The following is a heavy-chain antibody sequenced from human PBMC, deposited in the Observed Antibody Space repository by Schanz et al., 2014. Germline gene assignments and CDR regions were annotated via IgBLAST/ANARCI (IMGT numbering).Heavy chain of an antibody. CDR3: ARGVRIDY. V-gene: IGHV3-7*01. CDR2: IKQDGSKK. J-gene: IGHJ4*02. Sequence: EVQLVESGGGLVQPGGSLRLSCAASGFIFSNSWMSWVRQAPGKGLEWVANIKQDGSKKYYVDSVKGRFTISRDNAKNSLYLQMNSLTAEDTAVYYCARGVRIDYWGQGTLVTVSS. D-gene: IGHD3-3*01. CDR1: GFIFSNSW.